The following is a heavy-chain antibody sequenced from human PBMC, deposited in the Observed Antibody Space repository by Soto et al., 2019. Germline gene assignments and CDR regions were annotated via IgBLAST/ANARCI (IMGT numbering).Heavy chain of an antibody. Sequence: QVQLVESGGGVVQPGRSLTLSCAASGFIFSSYGMHWVRQAPGKGLQWVAVIWYDGNNTYYADSVKGRFTISRDNSKNTLYLQMNSLRAEDTAVYYCARGLRAAAGRDYFQYWGQGTLVTVSS. V-gene: IGHV3-33*01. CDR3: ARGLRAAAGRDYFQY. CDR1: GFIFSSYG. CDR2: IWYDGNNT. J-gene: IGHJ1*01. D-gene: IGHD6-13*01.